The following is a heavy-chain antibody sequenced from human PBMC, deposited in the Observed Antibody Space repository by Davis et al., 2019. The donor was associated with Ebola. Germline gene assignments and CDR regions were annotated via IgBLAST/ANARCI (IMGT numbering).Heavy chain of an antibody. V-gene: IGHV4-34*09. CDR3: ARAVDLIDY. CDR1: GGSFSGYY. CDR2: INHSGST. J-gene: IGHJ4*02. D-gene: IGHD5-24*01. Sequence: PSETLSLTCAVYGGSFSGYYWSWIRQPPGKGLEWIGEINHSGSTNYNPSLKSRVTISVDTSKNQFSLKLSSVTAADTAVYCCARAVDLIDYWGQGTLVTVSS.